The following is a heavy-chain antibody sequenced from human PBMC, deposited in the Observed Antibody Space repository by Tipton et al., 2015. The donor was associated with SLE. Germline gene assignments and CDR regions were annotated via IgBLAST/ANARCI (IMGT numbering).Heavy chain of an antibody. J-gene: IGHJ4*02. V-gene: IGHV4-59*11. D-gene: IGHD2-15*01. CDR1: GGSISSHY. CDR2: IYYSGSI. Sequence: TLSLTCTVSGGSISSHYWSWIRQPPGKGLEWIGCIYYSGSISYNPSLKSRVTISVDTSKNQFSLKLSSVTAADTAVYYCARLPLYYYFDYWGQGTLVTVSS. CDR3: ARLPLYYYFDY.